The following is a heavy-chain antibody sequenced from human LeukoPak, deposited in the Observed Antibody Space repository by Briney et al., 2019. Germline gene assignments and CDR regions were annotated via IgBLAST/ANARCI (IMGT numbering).Heavy chain of an antibody. J-gene: IGHJ4*02. Sequence: ASVNVSCKASGYTFSVYHIHWVRQAPGQGLEWMAWINPDSGGTNYAQKFQGRVTMTRDTSISTAYLEVSSLRSDDTAVYYCALTPGGSWAFDYWGQGTLVTVSS. D-gene: IGHD6-13*01. CDR1: GYTFSVYH. V-gene: IGHV1-2*02. CDR3: ALTPGGSWAFDY. CDR2: INPDSGGT.